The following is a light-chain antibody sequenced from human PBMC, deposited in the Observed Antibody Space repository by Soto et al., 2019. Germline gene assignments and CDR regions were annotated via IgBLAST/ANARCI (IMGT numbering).Light chain of an antibody. Sequence: QLVLTQPPSVSGAPGQRVTISCTGSSSNIGAGYDVHWYQHRPGTAPKFLIYGNTNRPSGVPDRFSASKSGTSASLDITGLQAEDEAEYFCQSYDSSLTVVFGGGTKLTVL. J-gene: IGLJ2*01. CDR3: QSYDSSLTVV. V-gene: IGLV1-40*01. CDR1: SSNIGAGYD. CDR2: GNT.